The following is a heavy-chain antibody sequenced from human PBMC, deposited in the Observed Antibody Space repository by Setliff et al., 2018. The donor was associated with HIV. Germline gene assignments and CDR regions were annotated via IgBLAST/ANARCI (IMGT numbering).Heavy chain of an antibody. CDR3: ATEGAGGSYQRASALDV. Sequence: GASVKVSCKASGYTFTGYYMHWVRQAPGQGLEWMGRINPNSGGTNYAQKFQGRVTITTDESTGTAYMELSNLRSEDTAVYYCATEGAGGSYQRASALDVWGQGTMVTVSS. V-gene: IGHV1-2*06. J-gene: IGHJ3*01. CDR2: INPNSGGT. D-gene: IGHD1-26*01. CDR1: GYTFTGYY.